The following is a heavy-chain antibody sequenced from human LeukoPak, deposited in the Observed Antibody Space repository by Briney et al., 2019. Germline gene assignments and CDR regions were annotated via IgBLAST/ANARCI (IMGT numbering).Heavy chain of an antibody. Sequence: GGSLRLSCAASGFTFSSYWMSWVRQAPGKGLEWVANIKQDGSEKYYVDSVKGRFTISRDNAKNSLYLQMNSLRAEDTAVYYCARVRADSDYGGNSDAFDIWGQGTMVTVSS. CDR2: IKQDGSEK. CDR3: ARVRADSDYGGNSDAFDI. CDR1: GFTFSSYW. V-gene: IGHV3-7*03. D-gene: IGHD4-23*01. J-gene: IGHJ3*02.